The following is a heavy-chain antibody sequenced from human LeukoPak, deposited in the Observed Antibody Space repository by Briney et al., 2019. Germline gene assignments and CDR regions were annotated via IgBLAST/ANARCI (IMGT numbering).Heavy chain of an antibody. Sequence: SGGTLRLSCAASGFTFSGSAMHWVRQASGKGLEWVGRIRSKANSHATAYAASVQGRFTISRDDSKNTAYLQMNSLKIEDTAMYYCSRRGYSGNSGEDYWGQGTLVTVSS. CDR2: IRSKANSHAT. CDR3: SRRGYSGNSGEDY. CDR1: GFTFSGSA. J-gene: IGHJ4*02. V-gene: IGHV3-73*01. D-gene: IGHD4-23*01.